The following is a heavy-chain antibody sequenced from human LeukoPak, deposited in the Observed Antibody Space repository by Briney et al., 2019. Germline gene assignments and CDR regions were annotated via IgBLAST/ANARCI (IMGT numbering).Heavy chain of an antibody. CDR1: GFTFSTFG. CDR2: RSHDGSTY. V-gene: IGHV3-30*18. D-gene: IGHD6-19*01. J-gene: IGHJ4*02. Sequence: GGSLRLSCAASGFTFSTFGMHWVRQAPGKGLEWVAVRSHDGSTYYYADSVKGRFTISRDNSQNTLYLQMNSLRAEDTAVYYCAKSTQQWVVRTIDLDCWGPGTLVTVSS. CDR3: AKSTQQWVVRTIDLDC.